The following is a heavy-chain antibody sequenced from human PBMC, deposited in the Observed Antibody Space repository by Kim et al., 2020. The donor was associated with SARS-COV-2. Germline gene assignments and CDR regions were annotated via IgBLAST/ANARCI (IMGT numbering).Heavy chain of an antibody. V-gene: IGHV3-23*01. J-gene: IGHJ4*02. D-gene: IGHD3-10*01. CDR1: GFTFSIYA. CDR3: ATEDNSYYYSFEY. CDR2: ISGSGGTT. Sequence: GGSLRLSCAASGFTFSIYAMSWVRQAPGKGLEWVSAISGSGGTTNYADSVKGRFTISRDNSKNTLYLQMNSLRAEDTAVYYCATEDNSYYYSFEYWGQGTLVTVSS.